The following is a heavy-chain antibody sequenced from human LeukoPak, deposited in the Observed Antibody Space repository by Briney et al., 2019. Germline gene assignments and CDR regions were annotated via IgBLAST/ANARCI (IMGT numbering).Heavy chain of an antibody. J-gene: IGHJ3*02. CDR1: GYRFTSYW. V-gene: IGHV5-51*01. D-gene: IGHD1-26*01. CDR3: ARRRGRYSGDAFDI. Sequence: GESLKISCKGSGYRFTSYWIGWVRQMPGKGLEWMGFIYPGDSDTRYSPSFQGQVTISADKSMSTAYLQWSSLRASDTAMYYCARRRGRYSGDAFDIWGQGTMVTVSS. CDR2: IYPGDSDT.